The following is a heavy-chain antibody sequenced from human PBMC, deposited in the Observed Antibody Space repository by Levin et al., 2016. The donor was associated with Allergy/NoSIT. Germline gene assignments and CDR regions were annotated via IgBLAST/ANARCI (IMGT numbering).Heavy chain of an antibody. CDR2: IYYSGST. J-gene: IGHJ4*02. Sequence: WIRQPPGKGLEWIGYIYYSGSTNYNPSLKSRVTISVDTSKNQFSLKLSSVTAADTAVYYCARLKQDDDYVWGSYRLFDYWGQGTLVTVSS. CDR3: ARLKQDDDYVWGSYRLFDY. V-gene: IGHV4-59*08. D-gene: IGHD3-16*02.